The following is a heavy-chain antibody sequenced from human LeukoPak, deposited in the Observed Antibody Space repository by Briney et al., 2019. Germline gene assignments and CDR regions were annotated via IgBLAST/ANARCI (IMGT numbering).Heavy chain of an antibody. V-gene: IGHV5-51*01. D-gene: IGHD3-22*01. Sequence: PGESLKISCQGSGYSFTSYWIGWVRQLPGKGLEWMGIIYPGDSDTRYSPSFQGQVTISADKSISTAYLQWSSLKASDTAMYYCARSYYYDSGVPNLDAFDIWGQGTMVTVSS. CDR2: IYPGDSDT. CDR3: ARSYYYDSGVPNLDAFDI. J-gene: IGHJ3*02. CDR1: GYSFTSYW.